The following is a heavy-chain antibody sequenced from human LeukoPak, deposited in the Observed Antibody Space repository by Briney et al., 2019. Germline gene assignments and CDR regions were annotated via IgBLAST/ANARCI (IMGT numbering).Heavy chain of an antibody. D-gene: IGHD3-10*01. V-gene: IGHV1-2*02. CDR2: INPNSGAT. J-gene: IGHJ5*02. CDR1: GYTFTDYY. CDR3: ARTPYGSGSIGWFDP. Sequence: ASVKVSCKASGYTFTDYYMHWVRQAPGQGLEWMGWINPNSGATKSAQKFQGRVTMTRDTSISTAYMELSRLTSDDTAIYYCARTPYGSGSIGWFDPWGQGTLVTVSS.